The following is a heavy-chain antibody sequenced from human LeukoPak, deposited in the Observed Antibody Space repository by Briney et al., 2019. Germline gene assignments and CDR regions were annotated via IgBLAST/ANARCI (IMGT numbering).Heavy chain of an antibody. D-gene: IGHD1-26*01. CDR3: AKSVGATWDYYYGMDV. V-gene: IGHV3-30-3*02. Sequence: GGSLRLSCAASGFTFSSYAMHWVRQAPGKGLEWVALISFDGSNKYYADSVKGRFTISRDNSKNTLYVQMNSLRAEDTAVYYCAKSVGATWDYYYGMDVWGQGTTVTVSS. CDR2: ISFDGSNK. J-gene: IGHJ6*02. CDR1: GFTFSSYA.